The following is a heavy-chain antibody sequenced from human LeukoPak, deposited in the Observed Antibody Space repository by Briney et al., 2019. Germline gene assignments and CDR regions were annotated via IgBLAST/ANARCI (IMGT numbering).Heavy chain of an antibody. CDR2: ISSSSSYI. CDR3: ARTTLWSGYHNWFDP. D-gene: IGHD3-3*01. Sequence: PGGSLRLSCAASGFTFRSYSMNWVRQAPGKGLEWVSSISSSSSYIYYADSVKGRFTISRDNAKNSLYLQMNSLRAEDTAVYYCARTTLWSGYHNWFDPWGQGTLVTVSS. CDR1: GFTFRSYS. V-gene: IGHV3-21*01. J-gene: IGHJ5*02.